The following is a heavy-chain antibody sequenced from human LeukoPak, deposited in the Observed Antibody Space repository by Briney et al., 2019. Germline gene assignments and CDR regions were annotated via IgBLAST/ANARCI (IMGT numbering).Heavy chain of an antibody. CDR3: ARYCNGVTCYSGYDY. Sequence: SGGSLRLSCAASEFTFSSYAMQWVRQAPGKGLEWVSGISASGGSTWYADSVKGRFTISRDNSKNTLYLQMGSLRAEDMAVYFCARYCNGVTCYSGYDYWGQGTLVTVSS. J-gene: IGHJ4*02. CDR2: ISASGGST. D-gene: IGHD2-15*01. V-gene: IGHV3-23*01. CDR1: EFTFSSYA.